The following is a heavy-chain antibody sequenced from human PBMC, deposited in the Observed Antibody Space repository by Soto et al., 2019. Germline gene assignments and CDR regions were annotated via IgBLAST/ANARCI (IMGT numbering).Heavy chain of an antibody. Sequence: GGSLRLSCAASGFTFSNAWMSWVRQAPGKGLEWVGRIKSKTDGGTTDYAAPVKGRFTISRDDSKNTLYLQMNSLKTEDTAVYYCTTLFGLLDAFDIWGQGTMVTVAS. CDR3: TTLFGLLDAFDI. CDR1: GFTFSNAW. V-gene: IGHV3-15*01. J-gene: IGHJ3*02. D-gene: IGHD2-21*01. CDR2: IKSKTDGGTT.